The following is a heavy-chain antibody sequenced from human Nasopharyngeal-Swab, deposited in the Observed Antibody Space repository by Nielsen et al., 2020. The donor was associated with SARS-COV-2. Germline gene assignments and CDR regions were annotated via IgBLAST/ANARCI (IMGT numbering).Heavy chain of an antibody. CDR3: ARLVAVAGGGGGGADY. V-gene: IGHV5-51*01. Sequence: GESLKISCKGSGYSFTSYWIGWVRQMPGKGLEWMGIIYPGDSDTRYSPSFQGQVTISADKSISTAYLQWSSLKASDTAMYCCARLVAVAGGGGGGADYWGQGTLVTVSS. J-gene: IGHJ4*02. CDR2: IYPGDSDT. D-gene: IGHD6-19*01. CDR1: GYSFTSYW.